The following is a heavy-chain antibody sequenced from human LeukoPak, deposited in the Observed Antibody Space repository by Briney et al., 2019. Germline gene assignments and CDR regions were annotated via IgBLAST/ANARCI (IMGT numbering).Heavy chain of an antibody. Sequence: KSSETLSLTCTVSGGSITSYYWTWLRQPPGKGLEWIGFIYGDGSTKYNPSLKSRVTMSVDTSKNQFSLKLNSVTAADTAVYYSAREDPRTKVPEGMDVWGQGTTVTVSS. CDR2: IYGDGST. V-gene: IGHV4-59*01. D-gene: IGHD4/OR15-4a*01. CDR3: AREDPRTKVPEGMDV. CDR1: GGSITSYY. J-gene: IGHJ6*02.